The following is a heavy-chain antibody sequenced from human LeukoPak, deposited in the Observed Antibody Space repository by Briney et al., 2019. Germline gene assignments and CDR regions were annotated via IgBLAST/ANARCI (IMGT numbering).Heavy chain of an antibody. CDR1: GGSISSGSYY. V-gene: IGHV4-61*02. CDR3: AREQQLVLLYY. J-gene: IGHJ4*02. Sequence: SETLSLTCTVSGGSISSGSYYWSWIRQPAGKGLEWIGRIYTSGSTNYNPSLKSQVTISVDTSKNQFSLKLSSVTAADTAVYYCAREQQLVLLYYWGQGTLVTVSS. D-gene: IGHD6-13*01. CDR2: IYTSGST.